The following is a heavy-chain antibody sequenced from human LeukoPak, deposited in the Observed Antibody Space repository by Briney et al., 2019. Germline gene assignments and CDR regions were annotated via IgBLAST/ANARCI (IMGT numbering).Heavy chain of an antibody. CDR2: INPNSGGT. D-gene: IGHD3-10*01. CDR3: ARTVVGYGSGSYVA. V-gene: IGHV1-2*02. J-gene: IGHJ5*02. CDR1: GYTFTGYY. Sequence: ASVNVSCKASGYTFTGYYMHWVRQAPGQGLEWMGWINPNSGGTNYAQKFQGRVTMTRDTSISTAYLELSRLRSDDAAVDYCARTVVGYGSGSYVAWGQGTLVTVSS.